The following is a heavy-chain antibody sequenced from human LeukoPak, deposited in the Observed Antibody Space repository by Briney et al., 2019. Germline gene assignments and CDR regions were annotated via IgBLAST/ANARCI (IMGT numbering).Heavy chain of an antibody. CDR2: ISDDGSNK. CDR3: AKDGYCSGGTCSGIRGDI. J-gene: IGHJ3*02. CDR1: GFTFSSYG. Sequence: GGSLRLSCAASGFTFSSYGMHWVRQAPGKGLEWVAVISDDGSNKYYVDSVKGRCTISRDNSKNTLYLQMNSLRAEDTAVYYCAKDGYCSGGTCSGIRGDIWGQGTMVTVSS. D-gene: IGHD2-15*01. V-gene: IGHV3-30*18.